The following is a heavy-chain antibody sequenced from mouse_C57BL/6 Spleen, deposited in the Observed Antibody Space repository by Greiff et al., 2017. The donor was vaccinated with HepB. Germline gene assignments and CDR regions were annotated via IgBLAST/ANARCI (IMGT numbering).Heavy chain of an antibody. J-gene: IGHJ4*01. Sequence: EVQRVESGPGLVKPSQSLSLTCSVTGYSITSGYYWNWIRQFPGNKLEWMGYISYDGSNNYNPSLKNRISITRDTSTNQFFLKLNSVTTADTATYYCARDRYAMDYWGQGTSVTVSS. V-gene: IGHV3-6*01. CDR1: GYSITSGYY. CDR3: ARDRYAMDY. CDR2: ISYDGSN.